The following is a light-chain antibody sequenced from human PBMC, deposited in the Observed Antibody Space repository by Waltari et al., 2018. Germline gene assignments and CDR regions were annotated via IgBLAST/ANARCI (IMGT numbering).Light chain of an antibody. CDR1: SGLVSSNFY. CDR3: LFYMGSGIWV. J-gene: IGLJ3*02. V-gene: IGLV8-61*01. Sequence: QTVVTQTPSLSASPGGTVTLPCVLSSGLVSSNFYASWYQQTPGQAPRTLVYKGNIRSSGVPERFSGSILGNKAALTITGAQADDESDYYCLFYMGSGIWVFGGGTKLTVL. CDR2: KGN.